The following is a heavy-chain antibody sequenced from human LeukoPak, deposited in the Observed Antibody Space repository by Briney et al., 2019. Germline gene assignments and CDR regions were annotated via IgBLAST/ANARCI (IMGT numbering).Heavy chain of an antibody. Sequence: GASVKVSCKASGYTFTDYYIHWVRQAPGQGLEGMGWINPNSGGINSAQKFQGRVTMTRDTSISTAYMELSRLRSDDTAVYYCARDHVGSGWSRFYFDYWGQGTLVTVSS. V-gene: IGHV1-2*02. CDR3: ARDHVGSGWSRFYFDY. CDR1: GYTFTDYY. D-gene: IGHD6-19*01. CDR2: INPNSGGI. J-gene: IGHJ4*02.